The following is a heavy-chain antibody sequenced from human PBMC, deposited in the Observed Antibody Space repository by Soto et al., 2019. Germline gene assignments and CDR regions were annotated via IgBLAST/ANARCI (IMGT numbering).Heavy chain of an antibody. V-gene: IGHV3-7*03. Sequence: EVQLVESGGGLVQPGGSLRLSCAASGFTLSTYRMNWVRQAPGKGLEWVANIKQDGSEEYYVDSVKGRFTISRDNSKNSLYLQMKSLRAEDTAVYYCARGGSSSNIMYYWGQGTLVTVSS. J-gene: IGHJ4*02. CDR3: ARGGSSSNIMYY. CDR1: GFTLSTYR. CDR2: IKQDGSEE. D-gene: IGHD6-6*01.